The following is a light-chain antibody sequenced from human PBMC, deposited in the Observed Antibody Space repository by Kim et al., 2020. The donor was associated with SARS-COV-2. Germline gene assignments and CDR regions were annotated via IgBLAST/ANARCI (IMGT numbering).Light chain of an antibody. CDR3: AALDDSLNGWV. CDR2: STN. V-gene: IGLV1-44*01. CDR1: NSNIGRNT. Sequence: GQRVTSSGSGSNSNIGRNTMNWYQQLPGTAPKLLIYSTNQRPAGVPDRFSGFKSGTSASLAISGLQSEDESDYYCAALDDSLNGWVFGGGTQLTVL. J-gene: IGLJ3*02.